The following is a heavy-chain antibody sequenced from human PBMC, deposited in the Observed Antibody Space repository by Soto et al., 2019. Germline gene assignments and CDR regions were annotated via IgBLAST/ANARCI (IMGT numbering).Heavy chain of an antibody. CDR3: PSGPYYESYPPSRYFDY. CDR1: GFTFSSYS. D-gene: IGHD3-22*01. CDR2: ISSGAHTI. V-gene: IGHV3-48*02. J-gene: IGHJ4*02. Sequence: EVQLVESGGGLAQPGGSLRLSCVDSGFTFSSYSMNWVRQAPGKGQEWVSYISSGAHTIYYADSVKGRFTISRDDAKHSVYLQMNSLRDEDTAVYYCPSGPYYESYPPSRYFDYWGRGPLVPVSS.